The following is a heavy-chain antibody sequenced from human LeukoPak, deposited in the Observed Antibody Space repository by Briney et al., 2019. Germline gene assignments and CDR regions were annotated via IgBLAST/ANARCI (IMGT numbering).Heavy chain of an antibody. Sequence: SVTVSCKASGGTFSTYTINWVRQAPGQGLEWMGGIIAIFGKPNYAQTLQGRVTIRRDESTSTAYMELSGLRSDDTAVYYCARGRCSAGSCAFDYWGQGTLVTVSS. CDR2: IIAIFGKP. CDR3: ARGRCSAGSCAFDY. CDR1: GGTFSTYT. J-gene: IGHJ4*02. D-gene: IGHD2-15*01. V-gene: IGHV1-69*05.